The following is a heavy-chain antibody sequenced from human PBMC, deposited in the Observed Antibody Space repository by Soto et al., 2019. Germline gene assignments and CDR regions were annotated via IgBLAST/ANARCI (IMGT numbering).Heavy chain of an antibody. J-gene: IGHJ4*02. CDR2: IWYDGSKK. D-gene: IGHD6-13*01. CDR1: GFTFSNYG. V-gene: IGHV3-33*03. Sequence: QVHLVESGGDVVQPGKSLRLSCAASGFTFSNYGMHWVRQAPGKGLEWVAYIWYDGSKKYYGDSVKGRFTISRDNSKNPLYLQMSSVRVADTAGYFCARVSDLLGLDYWGQGTLVTVSS. CDR3: ARVSDLLGLDY.